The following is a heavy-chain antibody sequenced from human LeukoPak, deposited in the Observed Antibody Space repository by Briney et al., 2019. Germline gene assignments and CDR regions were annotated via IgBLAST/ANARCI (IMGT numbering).Heavy chain of an antibody. J-gene: IGHJ4*02. CDR2: ISSSSSYI. Sequence: PGGSLRLSCAASGFTLSSYSMNWVRQAPGKGLEWVSSISSSSSYIYYADSVKGRFTISRDNAKNSLYLQMNSLRAEDTAVYYCARGIAAAGTFDYWGQGALVTVSS. CDR3: ARGIAAAGTFDY. D-gene: IGHD6-13*01. V-gene: IGHV3-21*01. CDR1: GFTLSSYS.